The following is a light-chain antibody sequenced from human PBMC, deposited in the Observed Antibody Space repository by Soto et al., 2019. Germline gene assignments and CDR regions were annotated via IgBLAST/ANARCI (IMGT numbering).Light chain of an antibody. V-gene: IGLV1-44*01. J-gene: IGLJ1*01. CDR2: SNN. CDR3: AAWDDSLNGYV. CDR1: SSNIGSNT. Sequence: QSVLTQPPSTSVTPGQRVTVSCSGSSSNIGSNTVNWYQHLPGTAPKLLIYSNNQRPSGVPDRFSGSKSGTSASLAVSGLQSEDGADYYCAAWDDSLNGYVFGTGTKVTVL.